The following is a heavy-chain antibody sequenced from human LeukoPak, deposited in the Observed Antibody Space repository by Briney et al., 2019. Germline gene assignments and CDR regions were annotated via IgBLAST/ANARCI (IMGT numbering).Heavy chain of an antibody. CDR3: ARDRGLAAAPDY. J-gene: IGHJ4*02. CDR1: GFTFSSYA. D-gene: IGHD6-13*01. V-gene: IGHV3-30-3*01. CDR2: ISYDGSNK. Sequence: GGSLRLSCAASGFTFSSYAMHWVRQAPGKGLEWVAVISYDGSNKYYADSVKGRFTISGDNSKNTLYLQMNSLRAEDTAVYYCARDRGLAAAPDYWGQGTLVTVSS.